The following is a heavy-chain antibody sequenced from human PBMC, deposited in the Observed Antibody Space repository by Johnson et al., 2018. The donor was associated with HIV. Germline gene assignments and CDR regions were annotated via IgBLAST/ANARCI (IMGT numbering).Heavy chain of an antibody. V-gene: IGHV3-66*01. CDR2: LYSGGST. CDR1: GFSVSGYY. D-gene: IGHD3-22*01. CDR3: ARDLPSSGPDNDDAFDI. Sequence: VQLVESGGGLVQPGGSLRLSCAASGFSVSGYYMTWVRQAPGKGLEWVSVLYSGGSTYYADSVKGRFTIPRDNSKNTLYLQMNSLRAEDTAVYYCARDLPSSGPDNDDAFDIWGQGTMVTVSS. J-gene: IGHJ3*02.